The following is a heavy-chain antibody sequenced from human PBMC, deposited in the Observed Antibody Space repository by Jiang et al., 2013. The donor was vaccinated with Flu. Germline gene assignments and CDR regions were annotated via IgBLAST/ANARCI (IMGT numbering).Heavy chain of an antibody. CDR1: GGSISRGAHY. CDR3: ARGDIPDS. V-gene: IGHV4-31*03. D-gene: IGHD2-15*01. J-gene: IGHJ4*02. Sequence: SGPGLVRPSETLSLTCSVSGGSISRGAHYWSWVRQHPGKGLEWIGYIYYSGGTSYNPSLKSRVTISLDTSKNQFSLRVTTMTAADTAVYYCARGDIPDSWGQGTLATVSS. CDR2: IYYSGGT.